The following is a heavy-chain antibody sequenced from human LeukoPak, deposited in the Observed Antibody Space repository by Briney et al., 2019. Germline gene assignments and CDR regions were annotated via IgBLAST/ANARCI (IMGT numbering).Heavy chain of an antibody. V-gene: IGHV1-2*02. D-gene: IGHD3-9*01. CDR1: GYTFTGYY. Sequence: GASVKVSCKASGYTFTGYYMHWVRQAPGQGLEWMGWINPNSGGTNYAQKFQGRVTMTRDTSISTAYMELSRLRSDDTAVYYCARELRYFDWLAENHYFDYWGQGTLATVSS. CDR3: ARELRYFDWLAENHYFDY. CDR2: INPNSGGT. J-gene: IGHJ4*02.